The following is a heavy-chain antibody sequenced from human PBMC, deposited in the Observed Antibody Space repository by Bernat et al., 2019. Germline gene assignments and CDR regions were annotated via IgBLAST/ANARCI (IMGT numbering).Heavy chain of an antibody. J-gene: IGHJ4*02. CDR2: IYYSGST. CDR1: GGSISSSSYY. Sequence: QLQLQESGPGLVKPSETLSLTCTVSGGSISSSSYYWGWIRQPPGKGLEWIGNIYYSGSTYYNPSLKSRVTISVDTSKNLFSLKLSSVTAADTAVYYCARHVRWSGYSYPLLIDSWGQGTLVTVSS. D-gene: IGHD3-3*01. V-gene: IGHV4-39*01. CDR3: ARHVRWSGYSYPLLIDS.